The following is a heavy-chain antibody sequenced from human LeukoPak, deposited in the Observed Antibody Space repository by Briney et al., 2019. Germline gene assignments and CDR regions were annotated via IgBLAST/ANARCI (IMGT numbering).Heavy chain of an antibody. Sequence: ASVKVSCKASGYTFTSYGISWVRQAPGQGLEWMGWISAYNGNTNYAQKLQGRVTMTRDPSITTASLNLSRLTSHDTAIYYCARDNKREQWLASGADYWGQGSLVTVSS. CDR2: ISAYNGNT. J-gene: IGHJ4*02. V-gene: IGHV1-18*01. CDR3: ARDNKREQWLASGADY. CDR1: GYTFTSYG. D-gene: IGHD6-19*01.